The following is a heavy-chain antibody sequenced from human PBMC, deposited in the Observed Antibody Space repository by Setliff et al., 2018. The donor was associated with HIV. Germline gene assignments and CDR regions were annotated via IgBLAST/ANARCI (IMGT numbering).Heavy chain of an antibody. CDR2: IIPILGIA. D-gene: IGHD2-15*01. CDR3: ARDRGGSWTFDH. J-gene: IGHJ4*02. CDR1: GGTFSSYA. Sequence: SVKVSCKASGGTFSSYAISWVRQAPGQGLEWMGGIIPILGIANYAQKFQGRVTITADESTSTAYMELSSLRSEDTDVYYCARDRGGSWTFDHWGQGTLVTVSS. V-gene: IGHV1-69*10.